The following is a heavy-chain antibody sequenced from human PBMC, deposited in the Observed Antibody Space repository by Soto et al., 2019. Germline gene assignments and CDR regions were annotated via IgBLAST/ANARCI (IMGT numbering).Heavy chain of an antibody. CDR1: GFSFADSY. CDR2: ISGGSSYT. J-gene: IGHJ4*02. D-gene: IGHD3-10*01. Sequence: WGSLRLSCAASGFSFADSYMSWIRQSAGKGLEWLSYISGGSSYTKYAESVKGRFTISRDNARRSLFLQVNGLRADDTAIYYCAKTRVADSGYYFDHWGQGTMVTVSS. CDR3: AKTRVADSGYYFDH. V-gene: IGHV3-11*03.